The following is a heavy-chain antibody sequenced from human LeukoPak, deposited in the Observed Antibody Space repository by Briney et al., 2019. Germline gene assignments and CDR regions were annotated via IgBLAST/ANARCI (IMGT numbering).Heavy chain of an antibody. CDR1: GGSISSYY. CDR3: AAVNWNYCSDY. J-gene: IGHJ4*02. Sequence: SETLSLTCTVSGGSISSYYWSWIRQPPGKGLEWIGYIYYSGSTNYNPSLKSRVTISVDTSKNQFSLKLSSVTAADTAVYYCAAVNWNYCSDYWGQGTLVTVSS. D-gene: IGHD1-1*01. V-gene: IGHV4-59*01. CDR2: IYYSGST.